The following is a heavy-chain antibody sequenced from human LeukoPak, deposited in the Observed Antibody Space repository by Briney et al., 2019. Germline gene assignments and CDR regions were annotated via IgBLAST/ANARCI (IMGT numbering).Heavy chain of an antibody. Sequence: PSETLSLTCTVSGASISSYYWSWIRQPPGKGLEWIGYAYYSGSTSYNPSLKSRVTISVDTSKNQFSLKVSSVTAADTALYYCARGHLVFAYWGQGTLVTVSS. D-gene: IGHD6-6*01. CDR2: AYYSGST. V-gene: IGHV4-59*01. CDR1: GASISSYY. CDR3: ARGHLVFAY. J-gene: IGHJ4*02.